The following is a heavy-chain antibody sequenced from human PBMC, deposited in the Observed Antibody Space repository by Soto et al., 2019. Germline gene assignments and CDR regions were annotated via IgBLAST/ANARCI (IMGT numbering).Heavy chain of an antibody. CDR3: ARDRYTTGRYHPVP. CDR2: IYATGST. CDR1: VASLAGYY. D-gene: IGHD6-19*01. V-gene: IGHV4-4*07. J-gene: IGHJ1*01. Sequence: SETLSLTCNVSVASLAGYYWSWIRQPPGNGLEWIGRIYATGSTDYNSSLKSRLTLSVDMFKKQFSLTLRSVTAADTAMYYCARDRYTTGRYHPVPRGQGT.